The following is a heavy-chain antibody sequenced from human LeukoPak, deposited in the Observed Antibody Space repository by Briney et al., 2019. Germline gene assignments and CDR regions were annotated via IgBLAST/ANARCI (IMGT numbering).Heavy chain of an antibody. V-gene: IGHV1-18*01. Sequence: ASVKVSCKASGYTFASYGISWVRQAPGQGLEWIGWISAYNGNTNYAQKLQGRVTMTTDTSTSTAYMELRSLRSDDTAVYYCARDGSFRCSSTSCYSGYYYYGMDVWGQGTTVTVSS. J-gene: IGHJ6*02. CDR1: GYTFASYG. CDR2: ISAYNGNT. D-gene: IGHD2-2*01. CDR3: ARDGSFRCSSTSCYSGYYYYGMDV.